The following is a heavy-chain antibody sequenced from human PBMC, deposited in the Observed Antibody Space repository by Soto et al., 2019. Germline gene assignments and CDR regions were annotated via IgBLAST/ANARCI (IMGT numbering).Heavy chain of an antibody. D-gene: IGHD3-3*01. CDR3: ARHPRYDFWSGYTYGMDV. V-gene: IGHV3-30-3*01. CDR2: ISYDGSNK. J-gene: IGHJ6*02. CDR1: GFTFSSYA. Sequence: QVRLVESGGGVVQPGRSLRLSCAASGFTFSSYAMHWVRQAPGKGLEWVAVISYDGSNKYYADSVKGRFTISRDNSKNTLYLQMNSLRAEDTAVYYCARHPRYDFWSGYTYGMDVWGQGTTVTVSS.